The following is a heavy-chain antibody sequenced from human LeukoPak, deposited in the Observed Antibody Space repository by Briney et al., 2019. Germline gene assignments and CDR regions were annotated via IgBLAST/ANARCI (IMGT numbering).Heavy chain of an antibody. CDR1: GFTLSSYA. Sequence: GGSLRLSCAASGFTLSSYAMHWVRQAPGKGLEWVALISYDGSSKYYADSVKGRFTISRDNSKDTLYLQMNSLRAEDTALYYCAKHQLVPNFDYWGQGTLVTVSS. CDR2: ISYDGSSK. V-gene: IGHV3-30-3*02. J-gene: IGHJ4*02. CDR3: AKHQLVPNFDY. D-gene: IGHD6-13*01.